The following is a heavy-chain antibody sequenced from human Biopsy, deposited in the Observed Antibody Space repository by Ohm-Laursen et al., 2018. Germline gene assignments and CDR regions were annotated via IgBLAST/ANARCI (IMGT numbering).Heavy chain of an antibody. Sequence: TLSLTWTVSGGSFTGHYWSWIRQPPGKGLEWIGHISYTGYTSYNASPKSRVTISVDTSRNHFSLRLSSLTAADTAVYYCARGSNDFGGLYFPRWGQGTLLTVSS. J-gene: IGHJ4*02. CDR2: ISYTGYT. D-gene: IGHD4-23*01. CDR3: ARGSNDFGGLYFPR. CDR1: GGSFTGHY. V-gene: IGHV4-59*11.